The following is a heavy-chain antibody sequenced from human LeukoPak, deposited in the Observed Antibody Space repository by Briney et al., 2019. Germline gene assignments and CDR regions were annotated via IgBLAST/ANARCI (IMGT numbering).Heavy chain of an antibody. CDR2: IYSDGTI. CDR3: VSGHYGDYMEDY. V-gene: IGHV3-53*01. Sequence: GGSLRLSCAASGFTVYMSWVRQAAGKGLEWVSVIYSDGTIYYADSVKGRFTISRDNSKNTLSPQMNSLRAEDTAVYYCVSGHYGDYMEDYWGQGTLVTVSS. CDR1: GFTVY. D-gene: IGHD4-17*01. J-gene: IGHJ4*02.